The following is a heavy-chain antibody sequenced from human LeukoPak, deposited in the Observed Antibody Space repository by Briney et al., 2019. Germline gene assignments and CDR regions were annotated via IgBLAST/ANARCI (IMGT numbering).Heavy chain of an antibody. CDR2: ISYDGSNK. J-gene: IGHJ4*02. V-gene: IGHV3-30*18. Sequence: PGGSLRLSCAASGFTFSSYGMHWVRQAPGKGLEWVAVISYDGSNKYYTDSVKGRFTISRDNSKNTLYLQMNSLRAEDTAVYYCANGAVKWLLPLYYFDYWGQGTLVTVSS. CDR1: GFTFSSYG. D-gene: IGHD6-19*01. CDR3: ANGAVKWLLPLYYFDY.